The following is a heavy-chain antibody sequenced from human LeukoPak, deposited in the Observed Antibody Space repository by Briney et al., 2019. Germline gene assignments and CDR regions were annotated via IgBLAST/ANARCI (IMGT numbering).Heavy chain of an antibody. V-gene: IGHV1-69*13. J-gene: IGHJ5*02. CDR3: AREYYYDSSGYTLWFDP. Sequence: ASVKVSCKASGGTFSRYAISWVRQAPGQGREWMGGIIPIFGTANYAQKFQGRVTITADESTSTAYMELSSLRSEDTAVYYCAREYYYDSSGYTLWFDPWGQGTLVTVSS. D-gene: IGHD3-22*01. CDR2: IIPIFGTA. CDR1: GGTFSRYA.